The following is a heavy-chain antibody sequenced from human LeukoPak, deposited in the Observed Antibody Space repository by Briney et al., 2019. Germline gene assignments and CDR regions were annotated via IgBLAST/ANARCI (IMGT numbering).Heavy chain of an antibody. CDR3: AKVERYRGVDSSGYPAGI. V-gene: IGHV3-30*04. Sequence: GGSLRLSCAASGFTFSSYAMHWVRQAPGKRLEWVAVISYDGSNQYYADSVKGRFTISRDNSKNTLYLQMNSLRAEDTAVYYCAKVERYRGVDSSGYPAGIWGQGTLVTVSS. J-gene: IGHJ4*02. CDR2: ISYDGSNQ. D-gene: IGHD3-22*01. CDR1: GFTFSSYA.